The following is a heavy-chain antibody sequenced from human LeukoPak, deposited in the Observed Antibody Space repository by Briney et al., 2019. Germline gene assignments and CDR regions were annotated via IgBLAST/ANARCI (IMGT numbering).Heavy chain of an antibody. CDR1: GFTFSRYA. V-gene: IGHV3-64*01. D-gene: IGHD3-3*02. CDR3: ARGHFWSGYSYQDYYYYMDV. CDR2: ISYNGDGT. J-gene: IGHJ6*03. Sequence: VGSLRLSCAASGFTFSRYAKHWVRQAPGKGLEHVSTISYNGDGTDYANSVKGRFTISRDNSKNTLSLQVGSLRPEDMAVYYCARGHFWSGYSYQDYYYYMDVWGKGTTVTVSS.